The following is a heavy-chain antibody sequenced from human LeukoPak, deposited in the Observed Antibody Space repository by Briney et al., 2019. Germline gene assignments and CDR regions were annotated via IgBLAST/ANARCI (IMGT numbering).Heavy chain of an antibody. Sequence: GGSLRLSCAASGFTFDDYAMHWVRQAPGKGLEWVSGISWNSGSIGYADSVKGRFTISRDNAKNSLYLQMNSLRAEDTALYYCAKGLSSGSYLYFDYWGQGTLVTVSS. V-gene: IGHV3-9*01. CDR1: GFTFDDYA. CDR3: AKGLSSGSYLYFDY. CDR2: ISWNSGSI. J-gene: IGHJ4*02. D-gene: IGHD1-26*01.